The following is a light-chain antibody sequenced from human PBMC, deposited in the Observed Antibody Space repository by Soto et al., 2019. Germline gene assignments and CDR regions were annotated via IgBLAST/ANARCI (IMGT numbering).Light chain of an antibody. J-gene: IGKJ4*01. CDR1: QSVSSN. CDR3: QQYNNWPPPLT. CDR2: GAS. Sequence: EIVMTQSPATLSVSPGERATLSCRASQSVSSNLAWYQQKPGQAPRLLIYGASTRATGIPARFSGSGSGTEFNLTISILQSEDFAVYYCQQYNNWPPPLTFGGGTNVEIK. V-gene: IGKV3-15*01.